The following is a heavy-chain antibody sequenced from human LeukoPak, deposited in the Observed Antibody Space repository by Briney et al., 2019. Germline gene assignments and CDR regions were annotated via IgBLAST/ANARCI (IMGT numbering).Heavy chain of an antibody. CDR1: GGSISSYY. CDR2: IYYSGST. CDR3: ARQPEGVNWFDP. D-gene: IGHD2-2*01. V-gene: IGHV4-59*08. J-gene: IGHJ5*02. Sequence: SETLSLTCTVSGGSISSYYWLWIRQPPGKGLEWIGYIYYSGSTNFNPSLKSRVTMATDTSKNQFSLKLSSVTAADTAVYYCARQPEGVNWFDPWGQGTLVAVSS.